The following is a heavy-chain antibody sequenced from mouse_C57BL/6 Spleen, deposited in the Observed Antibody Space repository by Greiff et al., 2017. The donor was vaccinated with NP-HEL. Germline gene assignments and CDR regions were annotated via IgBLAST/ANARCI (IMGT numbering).Heavy chain of an antibody. CDR3: ETGPFAY. V-gene: IGHV6-3*01. D-gene: IGHD4-1*01. CDR1: GFTFSNYW. J-gene: IGHJ3*01. CDR2: IRLKSDNYAT. Sequence: EVKLEESGGGLVQPGGSMKLSCVASGFTFSNYWMNWVRQSPEKGLEWVAQIRLKSDNYATHYAESGKGRFTISRDDSKSSVYLQMNNLRAGDTGIYYCETGPFAYWGQGTLVTVSA.